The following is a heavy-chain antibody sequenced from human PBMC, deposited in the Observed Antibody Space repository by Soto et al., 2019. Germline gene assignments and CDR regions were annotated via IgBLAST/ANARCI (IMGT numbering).Heavy chain of an antibody. D-gene: IGHD6-6*01. CDR3: ARTEARWAAAFEI. J-gene: IGHJ3*02. CDR1: GGTFSSYA. V-gene: IGHV1-69*06. Sequence: QVQLVQSGAAGKKPGSSVKVSCKASGGTFSSYAISWVRHAPGQGLEWMGGIIPIFGTANYAQKFQGRVTITADKSTSTAYMELRSLRSEDTAVYSCARTEARWAAAFEIWGQGTMVTVSS. CDR2: IIPIFGTA.